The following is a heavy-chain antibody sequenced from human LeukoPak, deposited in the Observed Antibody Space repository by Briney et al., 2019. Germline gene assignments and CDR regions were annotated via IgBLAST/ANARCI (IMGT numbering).Heavy chain of an antibody. Sequence: SETLSLTCAVYGGSFSGYYWSWIRQPQGKGLEWIGEINHSGSTNYNPSLKSRVTISVDTSKNQFSLKLSSVTAADTAVYYCESYQLAFDYWGQGTLVTVSS. CDR2: INHSGST. V-gene: IGHV4-34*01. D-gene: IGHD6-13*01. CDR1: GGSFSGYY. J-gene: IGHJ4*02. CDR3: ESYQLAFDY.